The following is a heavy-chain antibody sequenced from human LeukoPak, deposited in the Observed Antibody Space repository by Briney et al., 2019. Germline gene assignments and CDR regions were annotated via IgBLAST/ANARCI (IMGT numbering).Heavy chain of an antibody. CDR3: ARQSYDYVWGSYRYDCYFDY. J-gene: IGHJ4*02. CDR2: ISSSGSTI. D-gene: IGHD3-16*02. CDR1: GFTFSSYE. Sequence: GGSLRLSCAASGFTFSSYEMNWVRQAPGKGLEWVSYISSSGSTIYYADSVKGRFTISGDNAKNSLYLQMNSLRAEDTAVYYCARQSYDYVWGSYRYDCYFDYWGQGTLVTVSS. V-gene: IGHV3-48*03.